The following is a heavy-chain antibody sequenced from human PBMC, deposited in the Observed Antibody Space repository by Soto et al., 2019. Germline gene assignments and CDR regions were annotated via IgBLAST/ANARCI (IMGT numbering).Heavy chain of an antibody. V-gene: IGHV4-39*01. CDR1: GGSISSSSYY. D-gene: IGHD3-10*01. Sequence: SETLSLTCTVSGGSISSSSYYWGRIRQPPGKGLEWIGSIYYSGSTYYNPSLKSRVTISVDTSKNQFSLKLSSVTAADTAVYYCANLGEPGSYYNVGAYYYGMDVWGQGTTVTVSS. CDR2: IYYSGST. CDR3: ANLGEPGSYYNVGAYYYGMDV. J-gene: IGHJ6*02.